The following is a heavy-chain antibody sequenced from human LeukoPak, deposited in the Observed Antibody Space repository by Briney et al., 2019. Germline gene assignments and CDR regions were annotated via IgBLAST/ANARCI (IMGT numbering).Heavy chain of an antibody. CDR2: INHSGST. CDR3: ARAGVLYCSSTSCRLFDY. Sequence: SETLSLTCAVYGGSFSGYYWSWIRQPPGKGLEWIGEINHSGSTNYNPSLKSRVTISVDTSKNQFSPKLSSVTAADTAVCYCARAGVLYCSSTSCRLFDYWGQGTLVTVSS. CDR1: GGSFSGYY. V-gene: IGHV4-34*01. D-gene: IGHD2-2*01. J-gene: IGHJ4*02.